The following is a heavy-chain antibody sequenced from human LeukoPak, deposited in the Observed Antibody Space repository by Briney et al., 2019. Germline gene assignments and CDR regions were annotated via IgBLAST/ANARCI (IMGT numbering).Heavy chain of an antibody. CDR2: FSWDGGST. V-gene: IGHV3-43D*04. CDR1: GFTFDDFA. CDR3: AKDYSSVGYYYYGMDV. Sequence: GGSWGFSCAASGFTFDDFALHWVGQAPGKGLGWVFLFSWDGGSTYYADSVKGRFTISRDNSKNSLYLQMNSLRAEDTALYYCAKDYSSVGYYYYGMDVWGKGTAVTVSS. J-gene: IGHJ6*04. D-gene: IGHD6-19*01.